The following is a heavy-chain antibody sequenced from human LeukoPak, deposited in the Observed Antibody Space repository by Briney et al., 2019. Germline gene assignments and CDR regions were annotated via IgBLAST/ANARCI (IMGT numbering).Heavy chain of an antibody. Sequence: SETLSLTCTVSGVSIRTDYWSWIRQTPGKGLEWIAYIFDIGSTTYNPSLKSRVTMSMDTSKNHFSLKVSSVTAADTAVYYCARLATLSTVAARGRTWFDAWGQGTLVTVSS. CDR1: GVSIRTDY. CDR2: IFDIGST. J-gene: IGHJ5*02. D-gene: IGHD6-6*01. CDR3: ARLATLSTVAARGRTWFDA. V-gene: IGHV4-59*01.